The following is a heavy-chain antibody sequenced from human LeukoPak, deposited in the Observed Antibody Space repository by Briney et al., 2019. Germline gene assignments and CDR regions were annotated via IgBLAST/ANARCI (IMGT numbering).Heavy chain of an antibody. Sequence: GASVKVSCKASGYTFTSYYMHWVRQAPGQGLEWMGIINPSGGSTNYAQKFQGRVTMTRDTSTSTVYMELSSLRSEDTAVYYCARDGYYYDSSGYYLDYWGQGTLVTVSS. CDR2: INPSGGST. CDR3: ARDGYYYDSSGYYLDY. D-gene: IGHD3-22*01. V-gene: IGHV1-46*01. CDR1: GYTFTSYY. J-gene: IGHJ4*02.